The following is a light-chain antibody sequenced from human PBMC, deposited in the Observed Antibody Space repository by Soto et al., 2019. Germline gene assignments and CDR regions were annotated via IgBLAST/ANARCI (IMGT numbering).Light chain of an antibody. Sequence: DVVLTQSPLSLPVTLGQPASISCRSTQSLVYSDGNIYLNWFQQRPGQSPRRLIYKVSNRDSGVPDRLSGSGSRSALTLKISRVEAEDVGVYYCMQCTHWPPITFGQGTRLEIK. V-gene: IGKV2-30*01. CDR1: QSLVYSDGNIY. CDR2: KVS. J-gene: IGKJ5*01. CDR3: MQCTHWPPIT.